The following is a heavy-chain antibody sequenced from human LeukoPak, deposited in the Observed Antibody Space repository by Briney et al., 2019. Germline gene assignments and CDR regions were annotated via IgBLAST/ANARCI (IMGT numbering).Heavy chain of an antibody. D-gene: IGHD3-10*02. Sequence: PGGSLRLFCAASGFTLSDYYMSWIRQAPGKGMGWVSYISSSGSNIYYADSVKGRFTISRDNAKNSLYLQMNSLRGEDPAVYYCAELGITMIGGVWGKGTTVTISS. CDR2: ISSSGSNI. J-gene: IGHJ6*04. CDR1: GFTLSDYY. CDR3: AELGITMIGGV. V-gene: IGHV3-11*04.